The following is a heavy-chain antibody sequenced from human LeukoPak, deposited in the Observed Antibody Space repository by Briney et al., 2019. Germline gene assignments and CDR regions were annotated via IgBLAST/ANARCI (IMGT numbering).Heavy chain of an antibody. J-gene: IGHJ6*03. CDR2: IIDTGST. V-gene: IGHV4-34*12. Sequence: SETLSLTCAVYDGSFSGYYWTWIRQPPGKGLEWIGEIIDTGSTKYNSSLKSRVTISVDTSKNQFSLKLSSVTAADTAVYYCARRCSGGSCYSGYYYYYYMDVWGKGTTVTVSS. D-gene: IGHD2-15*01. CDR3: ARRCSGGSCYSGYYYYYYMDV. CDR1: DGSFSGYY.